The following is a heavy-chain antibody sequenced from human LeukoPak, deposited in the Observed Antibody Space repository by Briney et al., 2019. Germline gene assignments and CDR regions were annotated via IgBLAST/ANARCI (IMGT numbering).Heavy chain of an antibody. CDR3: ARHGGDYPQRPLDY. Sequence: GSLRLSCAASGFTFSRSWMTWVRQPPGKGLEWIGSIYYSGYTYYNSSLRSRVTISVDTSKNQFSLNLNSVTAAATAVYHCARHGGDYPQRPLDYWGQGNLVTVSS. J-gene: IGHJ4*02. V-gene: IGHV4-39*01. CDR1: GFTFSRSW. CDR2: IYYSGYT. D-gene: IGHD4-17*01.